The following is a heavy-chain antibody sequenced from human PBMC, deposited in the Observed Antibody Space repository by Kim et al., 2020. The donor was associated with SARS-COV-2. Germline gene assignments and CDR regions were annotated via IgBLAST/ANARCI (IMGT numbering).Heavy chain of an antibody. CDR1: GGSISSSSYY. J-gene: IGHJ4*02. V-gene: IGHV4-39*01. D-gene: IGHD5-12*01. Sequence: SETLSLTCTVSGGSISSSSYYWGWIRQPPGKGLEWIGSIYYSGSTYYNPSLKSRVTISVDTSKNQFSLKLSSVTAADTAVYYCARRSADIVATTVDYWGQGTLVTVSS. CDR2: IYYSGST. CDR3: ARRSADIVATTVDY.